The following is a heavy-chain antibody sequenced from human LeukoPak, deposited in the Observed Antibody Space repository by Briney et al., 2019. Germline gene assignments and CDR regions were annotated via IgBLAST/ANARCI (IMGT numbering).Heavy chain of an antibody. Sequence: PSGTLSLTCAVSGGSIISSSWWSWVRQPPGKGLEWIGEVHHTGSTNYNPSLKSRVTISVDTSKNQFSLKLSSVTAADTAVYYCARPMEAARPIPFDYWGQGTLVTVSS. V-gene: IGHV4-4*02. D-gene: IGHD6-6*01. CDR1: GGSIISSSW. J-gene: IGHJ4*02. CDR3: ARPMEAARPIPFDY. CDR2: VHHTGST.